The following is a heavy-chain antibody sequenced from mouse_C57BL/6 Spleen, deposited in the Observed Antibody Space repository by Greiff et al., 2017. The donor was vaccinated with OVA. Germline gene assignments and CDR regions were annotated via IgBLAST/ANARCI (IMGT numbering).Heavy chain of an antibody. CDR1: GYAFTNYL. CDR3: ARYDSSGSWFAY. D-gene: IGHD3-2*02. V-gene: IGHV1-54*01. Sequence: QVQLQQSGAELVRPGTSVKVSCKASGYAFTNYLIEWVKQRPGQGLEWIGVINPGSGGTNYNEKFKGKATLTADKSSSTAYMQLRSLTSEDSAVYFCARYDSSGSWFAYWGQGTLVTVSA. CDR2: INPGSGGT. J-gene: IGHJ3*01.